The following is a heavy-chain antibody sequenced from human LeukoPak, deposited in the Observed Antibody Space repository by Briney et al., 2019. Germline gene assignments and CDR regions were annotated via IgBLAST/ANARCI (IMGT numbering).Heavy chain of an antibody. V-gene: IGHV4-39*01. CDR1: GGSISSSSYY. J-gene: IGHJ5*02. CDR2: IYYSGST. D-gene: IGHD6-13*01. CDR3: ASAHYPIAAADNWFDP. Sequence: SETLSLTCTVSGGSISSSSYYWGWIRQPPGKGLEWIGSIYYSGSTYYNPSLKSRVTIAVDTSKNQISLKLSSVTAADTAVYYCASAHYPIAAADNWFDPWGQGTLVTVSS.